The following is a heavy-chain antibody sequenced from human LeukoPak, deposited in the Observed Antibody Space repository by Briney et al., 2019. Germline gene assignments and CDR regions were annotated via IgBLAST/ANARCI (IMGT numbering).Heavy chain of an antibody. CDR3: ARDLLVRGVTPNWFDP. Sequence: ASVKVSCKASGYTFTSYYMHWVRQAPGQGLEWMGIINPSGGSISYAQKFQGRVTMTRDTSTSTVYMELSSLRSEDTAVYYCARDLLVRGVTPNWFDPWGQGTLVTVSS. V-gene: IGHV1-46*01. CDR2: INPSGGSI. J-gene: IGHJ5*02. D-gene: IGHD3-10*01. CDR1: GYTFTSYY.